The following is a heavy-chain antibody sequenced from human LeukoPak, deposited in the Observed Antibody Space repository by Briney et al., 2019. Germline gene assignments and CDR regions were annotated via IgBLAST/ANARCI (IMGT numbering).Heavy chain of an antibody. J-gene: IGHJ4*02. V-gene: IGHV3-48*03. D-gene: IGHD3-3*01. Sequence: PGGSLRLSCAASGLFLSSYEMNWVRQAPGKGLEWVSYISPSGGTIYYADSVKGRFTISRDNAKNSLYLQMNRLRAEDTAIYYCARGGIRFLELWGQGTLVTVSS. CDR2: ISPSGGTI. CDR3: ARGGIRFLEL. CDR1: GLFLSSYE.